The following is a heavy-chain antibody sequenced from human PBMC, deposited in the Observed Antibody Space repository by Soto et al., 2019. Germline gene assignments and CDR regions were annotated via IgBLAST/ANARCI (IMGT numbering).Heavy chain of an antibody. V-gene: IGHV4-39*07. Sequence: SETLSLTCTVSDGSVNSDNYYWSWIRQPPGKGLEWIGEINHSGSTNYSPSLKSRVTISVDTSKNQFSLKLSSVTAADTAVYYCARGRPRGYFDYWGQGTLVTVSS. CDR3: ARGRPRGYFDY. CDR1: DGSVNSDNYY. CDR2: INHSGST. D-gene: IGHD3-10*01. J-gene: IGHJ4*02.